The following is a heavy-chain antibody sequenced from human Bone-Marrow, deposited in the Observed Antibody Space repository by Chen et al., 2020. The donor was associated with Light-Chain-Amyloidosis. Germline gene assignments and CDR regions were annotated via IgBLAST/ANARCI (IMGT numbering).Heavy chain of an antibody. CDR2: INWNSVNM. Sequence: VQLVESGGGLVQPGRSLRLSCAASGFTFDDYAMHWVRQAPGKGLEWVSTINWNSVNMAYADSVKGRFTISRDNAKNSLYLQMNSRRVEDTAFFYCVKDIYSTSAALPYFDYWGQGTLVTVSS. V-gene: IGHV3-9*01. CDR1: GFTFDDYA. CDR3: VKDIYSTSAALPYFDY. D-gene: IGHD2-8*01. J-gene: IGHJ4*02.